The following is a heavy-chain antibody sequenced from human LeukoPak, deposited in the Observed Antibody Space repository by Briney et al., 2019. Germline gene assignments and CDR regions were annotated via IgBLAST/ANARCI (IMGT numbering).Heavy chain of an antibody. V-gene: IGHV3-30*18. CDR1: GFTFSSYG. D-gene: IGHD6-19*01. CDR3: AKDRSRGSGWYDEYFQH. J-gene: IGHJ1*01. Sequence: GGSLRLSCAASGFTFSSYGMHWVLQAPGKGLEWVAVISYDGSNKYYADSVKGRFTISRDNSKNTLYLQMNSLRAEDTAVYYCAKDRSRGSGWYDEYFQHWGQGTLVTASS. CDR2: ISYDGSNK.